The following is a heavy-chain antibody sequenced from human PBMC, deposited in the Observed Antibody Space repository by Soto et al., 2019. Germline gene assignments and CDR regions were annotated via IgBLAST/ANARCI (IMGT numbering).Heavy chain of an antibody. D-gene: IGHD6-19*01. CDR1: GYTFTSYA. V-gene: IGHV1-3*01. CDR2: INAGNGNT. J-gene: IGHJ6*03. CDR3: ARTYSSGWYSYYYMDV. Sequence: QVQLVQSGAEVKKPGASVKVSCKASGYTFTSYAMHWVRQAPGQRLEWMGWINAGNGNTKYSQKFQGRVTITRDTSASTGYMELSSLRSEDTAVYDCARTYSSGWYSYYYMDVWGKGTTVTVSS.